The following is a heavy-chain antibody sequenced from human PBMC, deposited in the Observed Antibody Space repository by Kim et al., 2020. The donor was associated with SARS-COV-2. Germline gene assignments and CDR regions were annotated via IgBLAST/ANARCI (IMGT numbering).Heavy chain of an antibody. CDR1: GGSISSSSYY. J-gene: IGHJ6*02. CDR3: ARGAGPGIEYSSSLDYYYYGMDV. V-gene: IGHV4-39*07. D-gene: IGHD6-6*01. CDR2: IYYSGST. Sequence: SETLSLTCTVSGGSISSSSYYWGWIRQPPGKGLEWIGSIYYSGSTYYNPSLKSRVTISVDTSKNQFSLKLSSVTAADTAVYYCARGAGPGIEYSSSLDYYYYGMDVWGQGTTVTVSS.